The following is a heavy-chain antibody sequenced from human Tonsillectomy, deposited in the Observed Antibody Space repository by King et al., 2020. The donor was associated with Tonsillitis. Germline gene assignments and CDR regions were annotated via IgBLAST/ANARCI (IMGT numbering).Heavy chain of an antibody. CDR1: GFTFSSYA. Sequence: VQLVESGGGLVQPGGSLRLSCATSGFTFSSYAMSWVRQAPGKGLEWVSTIHGSDGRTYYAASVKGRFTISRDNSKNTLYLQMSSLRAEDTAVYYCAKADSVWERVDYWGQGTLVTVSS. V-gene: IGHV3-23*04. D-gene: IGHD1-26*01. J-gene: IGHJ4*02. CDR3: AKADSVWERVDY. CDR2: IHGSDGRT.